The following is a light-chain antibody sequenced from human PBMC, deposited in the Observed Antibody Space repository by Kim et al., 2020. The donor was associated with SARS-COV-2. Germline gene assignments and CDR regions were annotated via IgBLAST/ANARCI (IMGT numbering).Light chain of an antibody. CDR1: SNTVGNQG. CDR3: SAWDFSLNGWV. V-gene: IGLV10-54*01. Sequence: QTATLTVTENSNTVGNQGAAWLQQHKAHPPKLLSYRNNNRPSGISGRLSASRSGNTASLTITGLQPEDEADYYCSAWDFSLNGWVFGGGTQLTVL. CDR2: RNN. J-gene: IGLJ3*02.